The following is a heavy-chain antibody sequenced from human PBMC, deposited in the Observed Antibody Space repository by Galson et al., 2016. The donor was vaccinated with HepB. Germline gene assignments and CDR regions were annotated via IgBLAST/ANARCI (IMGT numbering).Heavy chain of an antibody. CDR3: ARRPYAYYDSSTSLDS. CDR2: FYYGGNT. Sequence: ETLSLTCTVSGGSISSGAYYWDWIRQPPGKGLEWIGNFYYGGNTYYNPSLKSRVTISVDTSKNQFSLKLSSVTAADTAVYYCARRPYAYYDSSTSLDSWGQGTLVTVSS. CDR1: GGSISSGAYY. J-gene: IGHJ4*02. V-gene: IGHV4-39*01. D-gene: IGHD3-22*01.